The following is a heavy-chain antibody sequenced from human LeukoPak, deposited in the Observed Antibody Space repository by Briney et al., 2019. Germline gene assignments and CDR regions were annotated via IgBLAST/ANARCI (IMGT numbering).Heavy chain of an antibody. Sequence: SETLSLTCTVSGGSISSSYWSWIRQPPGKRLEWIGHIYYSGSTNYNPSLKSRVTISVDTSKNQFSLKLSSVTAADTAVYYCASRSSIWSGYQDTLYYFDSWGQGTLVTVSS. CDR3: ASRSSIWSGYQDTLYYFDS. D-gene: IGHD3-3*01. J-gene: IGHJ4*02. CDR1: GGSISSSY. CDR2: IYYSGST. V-gene: IGHV4-59*01.